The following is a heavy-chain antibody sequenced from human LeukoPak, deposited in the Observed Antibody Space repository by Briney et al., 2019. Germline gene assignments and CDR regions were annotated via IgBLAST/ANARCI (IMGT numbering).Heavy chain of an antibody. CDR2: IYTSGST. V-gene: IGHV4-4*07. J-gene: IGHJ4*02. D-gene: IGHD3-3*01. CDR3: ARVGRFLEWLPLDY. CDR1: GGSISSYY. Sequence: SETLSLTCTVSGGSISSYYWSWIRQPAGKGLEWIGRIYTSGSTNYNPSLKSRVTMSVDTSKNQFSLKLSSVTAADTAVYYCARVGRFLEWLPLDYWGQGTLVTVSS.